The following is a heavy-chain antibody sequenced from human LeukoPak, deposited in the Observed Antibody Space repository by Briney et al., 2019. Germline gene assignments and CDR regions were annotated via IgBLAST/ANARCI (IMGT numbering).Heavy chain of an antibody. V-gene: IGHV1-3*01. D-gene: IGHD6-13*01. J-gene: IGHJ6*02. Sequence: ASVKVSCKASGYTFTSYAMHWVRQAPGQRLEWMGWINAGNGNTKYSQKFQGRVTITRDTSASTAYMELSSLRSEDTAVYYCARGSVGYSSSWFYYYYGVDVWGQGATVTVSS. CDR3: ARGSVGYSSSWFYYYYGVDV. CDR1: GYTFTSYA. CDR2: INAGNGNT.